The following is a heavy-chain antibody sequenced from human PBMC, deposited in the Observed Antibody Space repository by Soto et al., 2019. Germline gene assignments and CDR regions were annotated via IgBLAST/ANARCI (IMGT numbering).Heavy chain of an antibody. V-gene: IGHV1-8*01. Sequence: ASVKVSCKASGYTFTSYDINWVRQATGQGLEWMGWMNPNSGNTGYAQKFQGRVTMTRNTSISTAYMELSSLRSEDTAVYYCARGRAFGGENWFDPWGQGTLVTVSS. J-gene: IGHJ5*02. CDR2: MNPNSGNT. CDR3: ARGRAFGGENWFDP. D-gene: IGHD3-16*01. CDR1: GYTFTSYD.